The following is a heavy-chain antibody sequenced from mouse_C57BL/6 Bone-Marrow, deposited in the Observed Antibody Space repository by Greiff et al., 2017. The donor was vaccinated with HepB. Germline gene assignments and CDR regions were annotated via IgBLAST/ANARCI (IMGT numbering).Heavy chain of an antibody. CDR2: IDPEDGDT. CDR1: GFNIKDYY. V-gene: IGHV14-1*01. D-gene: IGHD1-1*01. CDR3: TTPITTVVAPFFDY. J-gene: IGHJ2*01. Sequence: EVQLQESGAELVRPGASVKLSCTASGFNIKDYYMHWVKQRPEQGLEWIGRIDPEDGDTEYAPKFQGKATMTADTSSNTAYLQLSSLTSEDTAVYYCTTPITTVVAPFFDYWGQGTTLTVSS.